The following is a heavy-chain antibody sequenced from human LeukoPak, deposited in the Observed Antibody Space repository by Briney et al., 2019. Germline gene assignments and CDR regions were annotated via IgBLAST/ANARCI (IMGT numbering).Heavy chain of an antibody. CDR3: ARRYNWNDRWD. CDR2: IYYSGST. Sequence: SETLSLTCTVSGGSISSSSYYWGWIRQPPGKGLEWIGSIYYSGSTYYNPSLKSRLTISLDTSKNQFSLRLSSVTAADTAFYYCARRYNWNDRWDWGQGTLVTVSP. J-gene: IGHJ4*02. V-gene: IGHV4-39*07. CDR1: GGSISSSSYY. D-gene: IGHD1-1*01.